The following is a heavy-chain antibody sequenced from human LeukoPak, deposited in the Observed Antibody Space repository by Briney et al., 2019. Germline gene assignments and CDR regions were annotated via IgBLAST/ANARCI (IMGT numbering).Heavy chain of an antibody. CDR2: ISSSSSTI. CDR3: ARDRGYYDSSGYRRGYYFDY. J-gene: IGHJ4*02. D-gene: IGHD3-22*01. Sequence: GGSLRLSCAASGFTFSSYSMNWVRQAPGKGLEWVSYISSSSSTIYYADSVKGRFTISRDNAKNSLYLQMNSLRAEDTAVYYCARDRGYYDSSGYRRGYYFDYWGQGTLVTVSS. V-gene: IGHV3-48*01. CDR1: GFTFSSYS.